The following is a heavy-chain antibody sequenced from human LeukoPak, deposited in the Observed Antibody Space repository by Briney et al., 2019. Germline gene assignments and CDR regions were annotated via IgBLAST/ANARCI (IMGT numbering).Heavy chain of an antibody. CDR3: ARDGYYDSSGYRNWFDP. V-gene: IGHV4-59*01. CDR1: GGSISSYY. J-gene: IGHJ5*02. CDR2: SSYSGST. D-gene: IGHD3-22*01. Sequence: SETLSLTCTVSGGSISSYYWSWIRQPPGKGLEWIGYSSYSGSTNYNPSLKSRVTISVDTSKNQFSLKLTSVTAADTAVYYCARDGYYDSSGYRNWFDPWGQGTLVTVSS.